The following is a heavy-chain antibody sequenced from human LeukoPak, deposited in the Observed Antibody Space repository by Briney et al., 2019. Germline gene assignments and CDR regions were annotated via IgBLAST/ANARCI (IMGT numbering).Heavy chain of an antibody. CDR1: GYTFTSYG. J-gene: IGHJ6*02. V-gene: IGHV7-4-1*02. Sequence: ASVKVSCKASGYTFTSYGISWVRQAPGQGLEWMGWINTNTGNPTYAQGFTGRFVFSLDTSVSTAYLQISSLKAEDTAVYYCARGGLGYCSSTSCYEPNYYYYGMDVWGQGTTVTVSS. D-gene: IGHD2-2*01. CDR3: ARGGLGYCSSTSCYEPNYYYYGMDV. CDR2: INTNTGNP.